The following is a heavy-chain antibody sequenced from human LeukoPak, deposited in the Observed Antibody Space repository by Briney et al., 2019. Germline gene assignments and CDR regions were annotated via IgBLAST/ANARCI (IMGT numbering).Heavy chain of an antibody. Sequence: SQTLSLTCTVSGGSISSGGYYWSWIRQHPGKGLEWIGYIYYSGSTYYNPSLKSRVTISVDTSKNQFSLKLSSVTAADTAVYYCARLQMTTVTFDYWGQGTLVAVSS. D-gene: IGHD4-17*01. J-gene: IGHJ4*02. V-gene: IGHV4-31*03. CDR1: GGSISSGGYY. CDR3: ARLQMTTVTFDY. CDR2: IYYSGST.